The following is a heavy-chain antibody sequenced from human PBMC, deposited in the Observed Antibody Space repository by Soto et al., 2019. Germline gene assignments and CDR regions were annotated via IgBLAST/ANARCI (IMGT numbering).Heavy chain of an antibody. CDR2: INPSGGST. CDR3: ARPQQWLGYWYFDL. CDR1: GYTFTSYY. Sequence: GASVKVSFKASGYTFTSYYIHWVRQAPGRGLECMGIINPSGGSTSYAQKFQGRVTMTRDTSTSTVYMELSSLRSEDTAVYYCARPQQWLGYWYFDLWGRGTLVTFSS. V-gene: IGHV1-46*01. D-gene: IGHD6-19*01. J-gene: IGHJ2*01.